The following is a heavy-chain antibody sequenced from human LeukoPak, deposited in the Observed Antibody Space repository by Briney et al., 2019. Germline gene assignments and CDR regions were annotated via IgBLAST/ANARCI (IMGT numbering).Heavy chain of an antibody. V-gene: IGHV4-59*01. CDR1: GGSISSYY. J-gene: IGHJ6*02. CDR3: ARGSAKYFDWLLLLGNYYYGMDV. CDR2: IYYSGST. D-gene: IGHD3-9*01. Sequence: KTSETLSLTCTVSGGSISSYYWSWIRQPPGKGLEWIGYIYYSGSTNYNPSLKSRVTISVDTSKNQFSLELSSVTAADTAVYYCARGSAKYFDWLLLLGNYYYGMDVWGQGTTVTVSS.